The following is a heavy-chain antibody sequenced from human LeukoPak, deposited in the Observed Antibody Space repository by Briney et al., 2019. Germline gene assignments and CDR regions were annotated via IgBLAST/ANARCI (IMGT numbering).Heavy chain of an antibody. V-gene: IGHV3-74*01. CDR3: ARGSWSAAGTSIDY. D-gene: IGHD6-13*01. CDR2: IESDGSST. CDR1: GFTFRTYW. J-gene: IGHJ4*02. Sequence: PGGSLRLSCAASGFTFRTYWMNWVRQAPGKGLVWVSRIESDGSSTSYADSVKGRFTISRDNVANTLYLQMNSLRAEDTAVYYCARGSWSAAGTSIDYWGQGTLVTVSS.